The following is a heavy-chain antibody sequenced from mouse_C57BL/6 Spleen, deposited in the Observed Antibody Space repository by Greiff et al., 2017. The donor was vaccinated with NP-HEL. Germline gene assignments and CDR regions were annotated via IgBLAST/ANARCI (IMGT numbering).Heavy chain of an antibody. CDR2: IYPGDGDT. CDR3: ARFYYDYDPAWFAY. Sequence: QVQLQQSGAELVKPGASVKISCKASGYAFSSYWMNWVKQRPGKGLEWIGQIYPGDGDTNYNGKFKGKATLTADKSSSTAYMQLSSLTSEDSAVYFCARFYYDYDPAWFAYWGQGTLVTVSA. J-gene: IGHJ3*01. CDR1: GYAFSSYW. D-gene: IGHD2-4*01. V-gene: IGHV1-80*01.